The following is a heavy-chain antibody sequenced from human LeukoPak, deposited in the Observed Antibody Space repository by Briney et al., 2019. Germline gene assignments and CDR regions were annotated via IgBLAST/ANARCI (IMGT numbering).Heavy chain of an antibody. V-gene: IGHV3-23*01. D-gene: IGHD6-13*01. CDR3: AKVRGSSWYYSD. CDR2: ISGSGGST. J-gene: IGHJ4*02. Sequence: GGSLRLSCAASGFTFSSYAMSWVRQDPGKELEWVSAISGSGGSTYYADSVKGRFTISRDNSKNTLYLQMNSLRAEDTAVYYCAKVRGSSWYYSDWGQGTLVTVSS. CDR1: GFTFSSYA.